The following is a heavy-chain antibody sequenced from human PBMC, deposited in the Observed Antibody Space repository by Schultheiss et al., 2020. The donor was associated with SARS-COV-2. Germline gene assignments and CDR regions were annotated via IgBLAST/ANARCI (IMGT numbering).Heavy chain of an antibody. CDR2: IFPTGTT. CDR3: ARDHSSSLDY. D-gene: IGHD6-13*01. J-gene: IGHJ4*02. CDR1: GFTFSSYA. V-gene: IGHV3-66*01. Sequence: GGSLRLSCAASGFTFSSYAMSWVRQAPGKGLEYVSVIFPTGTTYYADSVKGRFTISRDNSKNTLYLQMNSLRAGDTAVYYCARDHSSSLDYWGQGTLVTVSS.